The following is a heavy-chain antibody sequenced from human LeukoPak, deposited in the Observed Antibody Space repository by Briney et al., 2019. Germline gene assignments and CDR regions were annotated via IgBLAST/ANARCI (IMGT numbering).Heavy chain of an antibody. CDR1: GYTFTNYG. V-gene: IGHV1-18*04. Sequence: GASVKVSCKASGYTFTNYGITWVRQAPGQGLEWMGWIGVYNGDIKYAQKFQARVTMTTDKLTSTAYMELRSLRSDDTAVYYCARDEGWAYSSWPSHPYFDYWGQGTLVTVSS. CDR2: IGVYNGDI. J-gene: IGHJ4*02. CDR3: ARDEGWAYSSWPSHPYFDY. D-gene: IGHD6-13*01.